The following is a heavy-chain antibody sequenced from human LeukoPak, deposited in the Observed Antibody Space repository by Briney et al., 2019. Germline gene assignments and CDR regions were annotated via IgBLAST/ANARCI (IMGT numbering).Heavy chain of an antibody. D-gene: IGHD4-23*01. V-gene: IGHV3-21*01. Sequence: GGSLRLSCAASGFTSSSYSMNWVRQAPGKGLEWVSSISSSSSYIYYADSVKGRFTISRDNAKNSLYLQMNSLRAEDTAVYYCARDDGGKYYFDYWGQGTLVTVSS. CDR2: ISSSSSYI. J-gene: IGHJ4*02. CDR1: GFTSSSYS. CDR3: ARDDGGKYYFDY.